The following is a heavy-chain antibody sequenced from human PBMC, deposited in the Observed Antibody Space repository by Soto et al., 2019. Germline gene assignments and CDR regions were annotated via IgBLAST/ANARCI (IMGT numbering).Heavy chain of an antibody. CDR2: ISSSGGTI. CDR3: ARDHGGSTWFVGVYYFFGMDV. Sequence: EVQLVESGGDLVQPGGSLRLSCAASGFIFSDYTMTWVRQDPGRGLEFVSHISSSGGTIFYAESVKGRFTVSRDNAKNSLYLQMNSLRDEDTAVYFCARDHGGSTWFVGVYYFFGMDVWGQGTAVTVSS. D-gene: IGHD6-13*01. CDR1: GFIFSDYT. J-gene: IGHJ6*02. V-gene: IGHV3-48*02.